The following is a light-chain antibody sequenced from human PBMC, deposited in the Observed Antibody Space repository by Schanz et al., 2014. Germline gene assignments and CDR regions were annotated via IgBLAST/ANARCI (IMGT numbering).Light chain of an antibody. CDR1: QSISTY. CDR2: AAS. Sequence: DIQTTQSPSSLSASVGDRVTITCRARQSISTYLNWYQQKPGKAPKLLIYAASSLQSGVPSRFSGSGSGTDFTLTISSLQPEDFATYYCLQDYNYPRTFGQGTKVEI. V-gene: IGKV1-39*01. CDR3: LQDYNYPRT. J-gene: IGKJ1*01.